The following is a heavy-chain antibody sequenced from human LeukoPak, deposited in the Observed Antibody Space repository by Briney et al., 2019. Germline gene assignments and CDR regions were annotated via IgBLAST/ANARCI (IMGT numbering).Heavy chain of an antibody. J-gene: IGHJ5*02. V-gene: IGHV4-59*08. Sequence: NPSETLSLTCTVSGGSISSYYWSWIRQPPGKGLEWIGYIYYSGSTNYNPSLKSRVTISVDTSKNQFSLKLSSVTAADTAVYYCARLGYGSGRWWFDPWGQGTLVTVSS. CDR2: IYYSGST. CDR3: ARLGYGSGRWWFDP. D-gene: IGHD3-10*01. CDR1: GGSISSYY.